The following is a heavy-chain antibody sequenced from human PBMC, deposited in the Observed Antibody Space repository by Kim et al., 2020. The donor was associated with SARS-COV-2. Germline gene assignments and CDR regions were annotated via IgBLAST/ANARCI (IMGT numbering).Heavy chain of an antibody. CDR1: GGTFSSYA. V-gene: IGHV1-69*04. D-gene: IGHD6-13*01. CDR2: IIPIFGIA. J-gene: IGHJ6*03. Sequence: SVKVSCKASGGTFSSYAISWVRQAPGQGLEWMGRIIPIFGIANYAQKFQGRVTITADKSTSTAYMELSSLRSEDTAVYYCARHPGEQQLVRGGYYYYYYMDVWGKGTTVTVSS. CDR3: ARHPGEQQLVRGGYYYYYYMDV.